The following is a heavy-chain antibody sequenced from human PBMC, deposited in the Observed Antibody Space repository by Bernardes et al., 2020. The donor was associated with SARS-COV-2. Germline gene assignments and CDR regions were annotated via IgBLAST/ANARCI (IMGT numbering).Heavy chain of an antibody. CDR2: INHSGRT. Sequence: SSTLTRTCAVYGGSFRGSYWSWIRQHPGPGLAWIGEINHSGRTHYNPSLKSRVTISVDTSKNQFSLKLSSVTAADTAVYYCARGVNYGDYGARAWYFDYWGQGTLVTVSS. D-gene: IGHD4-17*01. V-gene: IGHV4-34*01. CDR1: GGSFRGSY. CDR3: ARGVNYGDYGARAWYFDY. J-gene: IGHJ4*02.